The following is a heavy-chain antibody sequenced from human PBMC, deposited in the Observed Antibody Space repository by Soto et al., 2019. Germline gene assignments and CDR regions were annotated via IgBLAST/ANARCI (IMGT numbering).Heavy chain of an antibody. Sequence: QVQLVESGGGVVPPGGSLRLSCAASGFTFNSYGIHWVRQAPGKGLEWVAVITYDGSNKYFADSVKGRFTISRDNSKNTVYLQMNSLRADDTAVYHCAKQVVPHTNGLDSWGQGTMVIVSS. CDR2: ITYDGSNK. CDR1: GFTFNSYG. J-gene: IGHJ3*02. CDR3: AKQVVPHTNGLDS. D-gene: IGHD2-8*01. V-gene: IGHV3-30*18.